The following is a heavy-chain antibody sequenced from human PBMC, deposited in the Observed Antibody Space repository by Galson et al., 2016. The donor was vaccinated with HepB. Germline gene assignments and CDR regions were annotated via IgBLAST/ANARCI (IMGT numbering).Heavy chain of an antibody. CDR3: SKHGGFDY. D-gene: IGHD3-16*01. CDR1: GFIFRSYA. Sequence: SLRLSCAASGFIFRSYAISWVRQAPGKGLDWVSAITGSGGSTYYVDSVKGRFTISRDNYKNTLYLQMSSLRAEDTAIYYCSKHGGFDYWGQGALVTVSS. CDR2: ITGSGGST. V-gene: IGHV3-23*01. J-gene: IGHJ4*02.